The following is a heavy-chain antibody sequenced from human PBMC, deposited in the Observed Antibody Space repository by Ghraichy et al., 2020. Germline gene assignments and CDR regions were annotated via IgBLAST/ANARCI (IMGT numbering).Heavy chain of an antibody. CDR1: GFTFSSYS. J-gene: IGHJ4*02. V-gene: IGHV3-48*01. CDR2: ISSSSSTI. CDR3: ASVATVPDFDY. Sequence: SCAASGFTFSSYSMNWVRQAPGKGLEWVSYISSSSSTIYYADSVKGRFTISRDNAKNSLYLQMNSLRVEDTAVYYCASVATVPDFDYWGQGTLVTVSS. D-gene: IGHD2-15*01.